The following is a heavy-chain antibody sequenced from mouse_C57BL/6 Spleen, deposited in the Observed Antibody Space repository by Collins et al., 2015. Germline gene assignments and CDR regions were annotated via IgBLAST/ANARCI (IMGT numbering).Heavy chain of an antibody. V-gene: IGHV1-75*01. CDR3: ARSADYDGGVYAMDY. D-gene: IGHD2-4*01. CDR1: GYTFTDYY. Sequence: QVQLQQSGPELVKPGASVKISCKASGYTFTDYYINWVKQRPGQGLEWIGWIFPGSGSTYYNEKFKGKATLTVDKSSSTAYMLLSSLTSEDSAVYFCARSADYDGGVYAMDYWGQGTSVTVSS. CDR2: IFPGSGST. J-gene: IGHJ4*01.